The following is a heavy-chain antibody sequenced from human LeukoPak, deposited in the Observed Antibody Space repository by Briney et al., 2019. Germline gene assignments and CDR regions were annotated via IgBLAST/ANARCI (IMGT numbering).Heavy chain of an antibody. D-gene: IGHD5-12*01. V-gene: IGHV1-2*02. CDR2: INPNSGGT. Sequence: GASVKVSCKASGYTFTGYYMHWVRQAPGQGLEWMGWINPNSGGTNYAQKFQGRVTMTRDTSISTAYMELSRLRSDDTAVYYCARYKIVATIRAFDYWGQGTLVTVSS. J-gene: IGHJ4*02. CDR1: GYTFTGYY. CDR3: ARYKIVATIRAFDY.